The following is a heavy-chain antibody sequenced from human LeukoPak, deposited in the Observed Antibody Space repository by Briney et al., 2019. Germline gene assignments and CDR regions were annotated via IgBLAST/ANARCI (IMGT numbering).Heavy chain of an antibody. D-gene: IGHD3-10*01. CDR1: GFTFSNYW. CDR3: ARGGMVRGPLDY. CDR2: MNQDGSEK. J-gene: IGHJ4*02. Sequence: GGSLRLSCVASGFTFSNYWMRWVRQAPGKGLEWVASMNQDGSEKYYVGSVKGRFTISRDNAKNSLYLQMSGLRAEDTAVYYCARGGMVRGPLDYWGQGTLVTVSS. V-gene: IGHV3-7*01.